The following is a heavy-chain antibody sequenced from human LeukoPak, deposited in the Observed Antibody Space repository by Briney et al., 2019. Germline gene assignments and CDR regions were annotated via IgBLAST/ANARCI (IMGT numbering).Heavy chain of an antibody. V-gene: IGHV4-34*01. Sequence: SETLSLTCAVYGGSFSNYYWSWFRQPPERGLEWIGEINHNEKANYRPSLKSRLTISLGTSKNQFSLRLSSVIAADTAVYYCCGYSYDTEAFDVWGRGTLVTVSS. CDR2: INHNEKA. J-gene: IGHJ3*01. D-gene: IGHD5-12*01. CDR3: CGYSYDTEAFDV. CDR1: GGSFSNYY.